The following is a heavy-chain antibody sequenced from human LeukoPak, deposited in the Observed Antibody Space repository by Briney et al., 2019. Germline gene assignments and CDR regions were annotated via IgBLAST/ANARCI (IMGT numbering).Heavy chain of an antibody. D-gene: IGHD5-12*01. CDR3: ARSGRGAYYYFDL. CDR1: SYSFNRYG. J-gene: IGHJ4*02. V-gene: IGHV1-18*01. Sequence: GASVKVSCKASSYSFNRYGISWVRQAPGQGLEWMGWISGYNGNTNYAQKFLGRVSMTADTSTSTAYMELRSLTSDDTAVYYCARSGRGAYYYFDLWGQGTLVIVSS. CDR2: ISGYNGNT.